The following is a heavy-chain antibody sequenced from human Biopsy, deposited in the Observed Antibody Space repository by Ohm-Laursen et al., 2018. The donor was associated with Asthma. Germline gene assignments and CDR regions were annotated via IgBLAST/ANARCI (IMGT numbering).Heavy chain of an antibody. D-gene: IGHD3-10*01. Sequence: SQTLSLTWAVYGGSFSGHYWTWIRQPPGKGLEWIGEINHRGSTNYNPSLKSRVTLSVDTSKNQFSVKLRSVTAADTAVYYCARSPYYYGLLGPTRGFGVYAVWGHGTLVTVSS. CDR2: INHRGST. CDR3: ARSPYYYGLLGPTRGFGVYAV. CDR1: GGSFSGHY. V-gene: IGHV4-34*01. J-gene: IGHJ3*01.